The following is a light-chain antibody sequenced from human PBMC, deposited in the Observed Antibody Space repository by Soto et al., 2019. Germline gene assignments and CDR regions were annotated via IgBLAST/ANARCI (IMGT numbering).Light chain of an antibody. CDR2: EVS. CDR3: CSYAGSSTFAYV. Sequence: QSVLTQPASVSGSPGQSITISCTGTSSDVGSHNLVSWYQQHPGKAPKLMIYEVSKRPSGVSNRFSGSKSGNTASLTISGLQAEDEADYYCCSYAGSSTFAYVFGTGTKVTVL. V-gene: IGLV2-23*02. CDR1: SSDVGSHNL. J-gene: IGLJ1*01.